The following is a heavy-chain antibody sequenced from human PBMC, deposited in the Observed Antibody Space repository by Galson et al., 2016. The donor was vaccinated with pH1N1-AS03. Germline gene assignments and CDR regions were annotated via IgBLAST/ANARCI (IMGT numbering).Heavy chain of an antibody. Sequence: SVKVSCKASGYTFSDYYMHWVRQAPGQELEWMGWLNPSSGGTKYTQKFQGRVTMTRDTSISTAYMELSRLTSDDTAVYFCARGGGSSLDYWGQGTLVPVSS. V-gene: IGHV1-2*02. D-gene: IGHD1-26*01. CDR2: LNPSSGGT. J-gene: IGHJ4*02. CDR1: GYTFSDYY. CDR3: ARGGGSSLDY.